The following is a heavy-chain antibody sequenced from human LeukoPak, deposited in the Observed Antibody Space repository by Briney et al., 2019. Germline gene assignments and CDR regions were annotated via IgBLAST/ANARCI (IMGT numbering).Heavy chain of an antibody. D-gene: IGHD3-10*01. CDR2: IFPGDFNT. CDR1: GYKFTSYW. J-gene: IGHJ4*02. CDR3: SREGYGSGDV. Sequence: GESLKISCQGSGYKFTSYWIGWVRQMPGKGLEWMGVIFPGDFNTRYMAYFQGLVTISSGTPINTVYFQWNDLNASDPAMNYFSREGYGSGDVWGQGTLVAVSS. V-gene: IGHV5-51*04.